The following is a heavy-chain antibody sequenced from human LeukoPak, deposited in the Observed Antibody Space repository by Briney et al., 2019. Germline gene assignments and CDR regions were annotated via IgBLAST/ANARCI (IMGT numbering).Heavy chain of an antibody. V-gene: IGHV3-74*01. J-gene: IGHJ3*02. CDR2: ISSDGSRV. Sequence: TGGSLRLSCAASGFTFSDYWMHWVRQAPGKGLVWVSRISSDGSRVTYADSVKGRFAISRDNAKNTLYLQMNSLRAEDTAVYYCAREQWLRTGAFDIWGQGTMVTVSS. CDR3: AREQWLRTGAFDI. CDR1: GFTFSDYW. D-gene: IGHD5-12*01.